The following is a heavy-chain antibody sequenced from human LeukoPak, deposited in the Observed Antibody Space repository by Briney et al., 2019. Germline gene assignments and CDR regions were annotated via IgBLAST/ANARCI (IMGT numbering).Heavy chain of an antibody. CDR2: IIPIFGTA. CDR3: AREHSYYYDSSGYN. J-gene: IGHJ4*02. V-gene: IGHV1-69*05. CDR1: GGTFSSYA. D-gene: IGHD3-22*01. Sequence: GASVKVSCKASGGTFSSYAISWVRQAPGQGLEWMGRIIPIFGTANYAQKFQGRVTITTDASTSTAYMELSSLRSEDTAVYYCAREHSYYYDSSGYNWGQGTLVTVSS.